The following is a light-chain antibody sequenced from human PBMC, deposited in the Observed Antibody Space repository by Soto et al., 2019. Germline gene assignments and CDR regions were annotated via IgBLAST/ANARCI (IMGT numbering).Light chain of an antibody. V-gene: IGKV3-20*01. CDR2: GAS. CDR1: QSVSNNY. Sequence: ESVLTQSPGTLSLSPGVRATLSCRASQSVSNNYLAWYQQKPGQAPRLLIYGASTRATGIPDRFSGSGSGTDFTLTISRLEPEDSAVYYCQQYGSSPTWTFGQGTKVDI. CDR3: QQYGSSPTWT. J-gene: IGKJ1*01.